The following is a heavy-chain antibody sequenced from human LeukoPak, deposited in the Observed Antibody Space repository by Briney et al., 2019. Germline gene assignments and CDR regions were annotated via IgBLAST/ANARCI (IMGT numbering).Heavy chain of an antibody. CDR1: GGSISSYY. V-gene: IGHV4-59*01. CDR3: ARLGVVAATVDY. CDR2: IYYSGST. D-gene: IGHD2-15*01. Sequence: SETLSLTCTVSGGSISSYYWRWIRQPPGKGLEWIGYIYYSGSTNYNPSLKSRVTISVDTSKNQFSLKLSSVTAADTAVYYCARLGVVAATVDYWGQGTLVTVSS. J-gene: IGHJ4*02.